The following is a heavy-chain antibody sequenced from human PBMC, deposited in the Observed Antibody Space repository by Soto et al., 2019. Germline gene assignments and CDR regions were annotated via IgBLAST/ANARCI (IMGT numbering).Heavy chain of an antibody. J-gene: IGHJ4*02. CDR3: ARDQYYYASGY. CDR2: ISGSGNTI. CDR1: GFTFSDYY. Sequence: QVQLVESGGGLVKPGGSLRLSCAASGFTFSDYYMTWIRQPPGKGLEWLSYISGSGNTIYYADSVKGRFTVSRDNARNSLYLQMNSLRAEDTAFYYCARDQYYYASGYWGQGTLVTVSS. D-gene: IGHD3-10*01. V-gene: IGHV3-11*01.